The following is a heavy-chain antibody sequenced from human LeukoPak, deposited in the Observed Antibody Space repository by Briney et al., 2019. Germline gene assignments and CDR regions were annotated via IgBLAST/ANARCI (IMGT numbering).Heavy chain of an antibody. CDR3: ARVGYYGSGSYYRLYYFDY. D-gene: IGHD3-10*01. J-gene: IGHJ4*02. Sequence: GGSLRLSCAASGFTFSTSGIHWVRQAPGKGLEWASAISGSGGSTYYADSVKGRFTISRDNSKNTLYLQMNSLRAEDTAVYYCARVGYYGSGSYYRLYYFDYWGQGTLVTVSS. V-gene: IGHV3-23*01. CDR2: ISGSGGST. CDR1: GFTFSTSG.